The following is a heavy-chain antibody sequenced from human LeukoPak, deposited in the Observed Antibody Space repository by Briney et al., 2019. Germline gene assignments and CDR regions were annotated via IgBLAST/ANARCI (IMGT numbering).Heavy chain of an antibody. CDR2: INPNSGGT. J-gene: IGHJ4*02. V-gene: IGHV1-2*02. D-gene: IGHD6-19*01. Sequence: ASVKVSCKASGYTFTGYYMHWVRQAPGQRPEWMGWINPNSGGTICAQKFQGRVTMTRDMSISTASMELSRLTSDDTAVYYCARDPRIAVTGGLCYFDYWGQGTLVTVSS. CDR1: GYTFTGYY. CDR3: ARDPRIAVTGGLCYFDY.